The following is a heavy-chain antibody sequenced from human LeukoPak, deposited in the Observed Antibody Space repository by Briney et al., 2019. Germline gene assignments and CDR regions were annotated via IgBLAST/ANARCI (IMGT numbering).Heavy chain of an antibody. Sequence: PSETLSLTCAVYGGSFSGYYWSWIRQPPGEGLEWIGEINHSGSTNYNPSLKSRVTISVDTSKNQFSLKLSSVTAADTAVYYCARGSPTDTSYDSSGYLGLDYWGQGTLVTVSS. CDR2: INHSGST. V-gene: IGHV4-34*01. D-gene: IGHD3-22*01. CDR3: ARGSPTDTSYDSSGYLGLDY. J-gene: IGHJ4*02. CDR1: GGSFSGYY.